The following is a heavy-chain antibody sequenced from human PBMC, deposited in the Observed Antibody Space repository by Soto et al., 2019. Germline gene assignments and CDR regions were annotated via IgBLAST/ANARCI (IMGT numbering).Heavy chain of an antibody. Sequence: SETLSLTCAVYGGSFSGYYWSWIRQPPGKGLEWIGYIYHSGSTNYNPSLKSRVTISVDTSKNQFSLKLSSVTAADTAVYYCARVYGSGSYPVFDYWGQGTLVTVSS. CDR1: GGSFSGYY. D-gene: IGHD3-10*01. CDR2: IYHSGST. J-gene: IGHJ4*02. V-gene: IGHV4-34*01. CDR3: ARVYGSGSYPVFDY.